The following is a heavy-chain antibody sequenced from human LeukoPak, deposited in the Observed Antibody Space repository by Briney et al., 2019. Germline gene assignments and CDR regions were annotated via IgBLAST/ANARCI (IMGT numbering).Heavy chain of an antibody. V-gene: IGHV4-34*01. CDR1: GGSFSGYY. CDR2: INHSGST. Sequence: SETLSLTCAVYGGSFSGYYWSWIRQPPGKGLEWIGEINHSGSTNYNPSLKSRVTISVDTSKNQFSLKLSSVTAADTAVYYCARGIGFDYWGQGTLLTASS. J-gene: IGHJ4*02. D-gene: IGHD3-10*01. CDR3: ARGIGFDY.